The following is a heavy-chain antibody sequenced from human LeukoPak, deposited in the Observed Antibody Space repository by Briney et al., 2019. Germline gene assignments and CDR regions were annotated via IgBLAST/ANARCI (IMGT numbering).Heavy chain of an antibody. J-gene: IGHJ4*01. V-gene: IGHV4-59*01. D-gene: IGHD3-3*01. CDR2: VYYSGSP. CDR3: ARGPWRIDY. Sequence: SETLSLTCTVSGGSIRSYYWSWIRQPPGKGLEWIGYVYYSGSPNYNRSLKSRVTISVDTYKNHFSLKLSSVTAADTAVYYCARGPWRIDYWGPGNLWTVSS. CDR1: GGSIRSYY.